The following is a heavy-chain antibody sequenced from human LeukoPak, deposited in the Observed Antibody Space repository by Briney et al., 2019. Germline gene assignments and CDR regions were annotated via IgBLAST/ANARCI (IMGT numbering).Heavy chain of an antibody. CDR3: ARGPSSNWSGLDF. V-gene: IGHV3-74*01. J-gene: IGHJ4*02. D-gene: IGHD6-13*01. CDR1: GFSFSGHW. Sequence: GGSLRLSCTASGFSFSGHWMHWARQLPGKGLVWVSRISPTGSTTSYADSVKGRFTVSRDNAKNTLYLQVNNLRAEDTAVYYCARGPSSNWSGLDFWGQGTLLTVSS. CDR2: ISPTGSTT.